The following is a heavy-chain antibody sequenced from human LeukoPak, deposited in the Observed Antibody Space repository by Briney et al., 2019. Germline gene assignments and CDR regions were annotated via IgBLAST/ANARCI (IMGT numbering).Heavy chain of an antibody. CDR1: GFTFSSYG. J-gene: IGHJ4*02. D-gene: IGHD5-18*01. Sequence: PGGSLRLSCAASGFTFSSYGMHWVRQAPGNGLEWVAVISYDGSNKYYADSVKGRFTISRDNSKNTLYLQMNSLRAEDTAVYYCAKDMYRIQLWLRPNFDYWGQGTLVTVSS. CDR3: AKDMYRIQLWLRPNFDY. CDR2: ISYDGSNK. V-gene: IGHV3-30*18.